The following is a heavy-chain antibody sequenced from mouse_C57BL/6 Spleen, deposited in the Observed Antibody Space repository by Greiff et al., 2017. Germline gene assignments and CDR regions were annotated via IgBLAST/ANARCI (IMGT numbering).Heavy chain of an antibody. CDR2: INPTNGGP. Sequence: VQLQQPGTELVKPGASVKLSCKASGYTFTSYWMHWVKQRPGQGLEWIGNINPTNGGPNYNEKFTSKATLTVEKSCSTAYMQVSSLTSEDSAVYYCARYYSNYGYFDYWGQGTTLTVSS. CDR3: ARYYSNYGYFDY. V-gene: IGHV1-53*01. CDR1: GYTFTSYW. J-gene: IGHJ2*01. D-gene: IGHD2-5*01.